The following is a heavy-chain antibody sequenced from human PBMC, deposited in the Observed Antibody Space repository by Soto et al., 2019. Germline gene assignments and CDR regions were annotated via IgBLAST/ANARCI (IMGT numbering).Heavy chain of an antibody. J-gene: IGHJ5*02. CDR2: IYPGDSDT. V-gene: IGHV5-51*01. D-gene: IGHD1-1*01. CDR1: GYTFTDYW. CDR3: ASQKTVIRGPLSSNWFDP. Sequence: PGESLKISCKGYGYTFTDYWIGWVRQMPGKGLELIGLIYPGDSDTRYSPSFQGRVTISADKSISTAFLQWSSLRASDTAMYYCASQKTVIRGPLSSNWFDPWGPGTLVTVSS.